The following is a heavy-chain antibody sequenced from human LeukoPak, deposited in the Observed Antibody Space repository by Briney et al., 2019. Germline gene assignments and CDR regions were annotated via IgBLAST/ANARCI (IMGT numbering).Heavy chain of an antibody. Sequence: GGSLRLSRAASGFTFSSYWMHWVRQAPGKGLVWVSRINSDGSTTSYADSVMGRFTISRDNAKNTLYLQMNSLRAEDTAVYYCARGGPTFDYWGQGTLVTVSS. J-gene: IGHJ4*02. V-gene: IGHV3-74*01. CDR2: INSDGSTT. CDR3: ARGGPTFDY. CDR1: GFTFSSYW.